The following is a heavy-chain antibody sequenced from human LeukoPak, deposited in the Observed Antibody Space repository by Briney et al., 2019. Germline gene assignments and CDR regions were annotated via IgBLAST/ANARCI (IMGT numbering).Heavy chain of an antibody. CDR2: IYYSGST. J-gene: IGHJ4*02. CDR1: GGSISSYY. Sequence: PSETLSLTCTVSGGSISSYYWSWIRQPPGKGLEWIGYIYYSGSTNYNPSLKSRVTISVDTSKNQFSLKLSSVTAADTAVYYCARWPSSSWYRGYFDYWGQGTLVTVSS. CDR3: ARWPSSSWYRGYFDY. D-gene: IGHD6-13*01. V-gene: IGHV4-59*01.